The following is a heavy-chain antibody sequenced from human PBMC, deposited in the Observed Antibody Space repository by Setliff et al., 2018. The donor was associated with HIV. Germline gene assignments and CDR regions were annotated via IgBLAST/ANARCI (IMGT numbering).Heavy chain of an antibody. J-gene: IGHJ4*02. CDR3: ARDNGGSYDY. CDR2: IHNSGTI. V-gene: IGHV4-61*01. D-gene: IGHD1-26*01. Sequence: PSETLSLTCDVSGFSISSRYYWGWIRQSPGKGLELIGYIHNSGTIKYNPSLKSRVTISVDTSKNQFSLDLRSVTAADTAVYYCARDNGGSYDYWGQGTLVTVSS. CDR1: GFSISSRYY.